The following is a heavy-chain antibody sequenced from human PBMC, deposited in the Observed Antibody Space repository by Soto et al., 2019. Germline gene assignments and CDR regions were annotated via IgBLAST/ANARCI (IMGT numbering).Heavy chain of an antibody. CDR2: ISYDGSNK. D-gene: IGHD2-2*01. J-gene: IGHJ4*02. V-gene: IGHV3-30-3*01. CDR3: ARGPSSLTRFDY. CDR1: GFTFSSYA. Sequence: PGGSLRLSCAASGFTFSSYAMHWVHQAPGKGLEWVAAISYDGSNKYYADTVKGRFTISRDNSKSTLSLQMNSLRAEDTAVYYCARGPSSLTRFDYWGQGILVTVSS.